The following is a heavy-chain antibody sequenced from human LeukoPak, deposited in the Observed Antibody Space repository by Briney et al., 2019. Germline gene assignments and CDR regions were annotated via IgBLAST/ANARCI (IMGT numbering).Heavy chain of an antibody. Sequence: SETLSLTCGVSSGSLSGYYWRWIRQPPGGGLEWLGEITHSGSPNYNPSLKSRVTISGDTSKKQFSLNLKSVTAADTGVYYCARGVDLWGRGTPVTFSS. J-gene: IGHJ2*01. CDR3: ARGVDL. CDR1: SGSLSGYY. CDR2: ITHSGSP. V-gene: IGHV4-34*01.